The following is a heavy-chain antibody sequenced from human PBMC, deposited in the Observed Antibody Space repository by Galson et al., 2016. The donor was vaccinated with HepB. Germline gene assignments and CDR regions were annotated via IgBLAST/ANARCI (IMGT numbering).Heavy chain of an antibody. CDR2: IWYDGSKK. Sequence: SLRLSCAASGFTLSTYGMHWVRQAPGKGLEWVAFIWYDGSKKYYIGSVKGRFIISGENSKNTVYLQMNSLRAEDRAVYYCAREGVGQDGMGVWGQGTTVTVSS. D-gene: IGHD1-26*01. CDR1: GFTLSTYG. J-gene: IGHJ6*02. V-gene: IGHV3-33*01. CDR3: AREGVGQDGMGV.